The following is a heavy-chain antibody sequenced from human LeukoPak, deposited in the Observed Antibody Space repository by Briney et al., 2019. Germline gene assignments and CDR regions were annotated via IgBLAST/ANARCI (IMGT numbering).Heavy chain of an antibody. J-gene: IGHJ5*02. V-gene: IGHV5-10-1*01. Sequence: GESLNLYLQGFGYTLKTYSMSWLRQMPGKGLEWMGTIDPNDSYTNYSPSFQGHVTISADKSISTAYLQWSSLRASDTAMFYCARHVGVVVATGFARWDQQTLVTVSS. D-gene: IGHD2-15*01. CDR3: ARHVGVVVATGFAR. CDR1: GYTLKTYS. CDR2: IDPNDSYT.